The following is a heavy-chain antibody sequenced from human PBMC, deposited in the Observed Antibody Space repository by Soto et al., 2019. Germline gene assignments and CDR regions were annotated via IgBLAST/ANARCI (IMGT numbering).Heavy chain of an antibody. Sequence: PSETLSLTCAVYGGSFSGYYWSWIRQPPGKGLEWIGEINHSGSTNYNPSLKSRVTISVDTSKNQFSLKLSSVTAADTAVYYCASAYCGGDCSNYYYGMDVWGQGTTVTVSS. D-gene: IGHD2-21*02. CDR1: GGSFSGYY. V-gene: IGHV4-34*01. CDR3: ASAYCGGDCSNYYYGMDV. CDR2: INHSGST. J-gene: IGHJ6*02.